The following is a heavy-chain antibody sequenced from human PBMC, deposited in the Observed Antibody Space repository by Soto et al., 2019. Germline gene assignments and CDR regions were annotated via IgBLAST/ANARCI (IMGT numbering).Heavy chain of an antibody. D-gene: IGHD1-26*01. CDR3: ETAGGMSGSYSISSLSDFDC. CDR2: ISYDGSNT. CDR1: GFTFSSYG. V-gene: IGHV3-30*03. J-gene: IGHJ4*02. Sequence: QVQLVESGGGVVQPGRSLRLSCVASGFTFSSYGMHWVRQAPGKGLEWVAIISYDGSNTYYADSVKGRFTISRDNSKNTLYLQMTSLTSEDTSVYYCETAGGMSGSYSISSLSDFDCWGQGTVVTVSS.